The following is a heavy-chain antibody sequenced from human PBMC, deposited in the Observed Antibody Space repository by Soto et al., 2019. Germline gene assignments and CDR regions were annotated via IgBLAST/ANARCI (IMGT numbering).Heavy chain of an antibody. D-gene: IGHD5-18*01. J-gene: IGHJ4*02. CDR1: GYSFTNYY. Sequence: GASVKVSCKASGYSFTNYYMHWVRQAPGRGLEWMGIINPSGGAATYAQKFQGRFTVTRDTSTGTVYMDLSSLRSEDSAVYFCSRGGYTYGFDYWGQGTLVTVSS. CDR2: INPSGGAA. V-gene: IGHV1-46*03. CDR3: SRGGYTYGFDY.